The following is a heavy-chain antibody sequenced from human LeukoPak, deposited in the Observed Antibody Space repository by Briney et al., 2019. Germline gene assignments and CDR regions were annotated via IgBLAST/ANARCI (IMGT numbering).Heavy chain of an antibody. CDR2: INHSGST. J-gene: IGHJ4*02. CDR3: ARGLEYYDSSGYYFDY. CDR1: GGSCSGYY. D-gene: IGHD3-22*01. Sequence: PSETLSLTCAVYGGSCSGYYWSWIRQPPGKGLEWIGEINHSGSTNYNPSLKSRVTISVDTSKNQYSLQLSSVTAADTAVYYCARGLEYYDSSGYYFDYWGQGTLVTVSS. V-gene: IGHV4-34*01.